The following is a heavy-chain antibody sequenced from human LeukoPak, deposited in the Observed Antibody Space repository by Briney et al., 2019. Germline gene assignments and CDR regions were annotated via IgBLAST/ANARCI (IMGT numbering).Heavy chain of an antibody. J-gene: IGHJ4*02. CDR3: ARVGYYDFCSGFFDY. CDR1: GYTFTSYG. CDR2: ISAYNGNT. V-gene: IGHV1-18*01. Sequence: ASVKVSCKASGYTFTSYGISWVRQAPGQGLEWMGWISAYNGNTNYAQKLQGRVTMTTDTSTSTAYMELRSLRSDDTAVYYCARVGYYDFCSGFFDYWGQGTLVTVSS. D-gene: IGHD3-3*01.